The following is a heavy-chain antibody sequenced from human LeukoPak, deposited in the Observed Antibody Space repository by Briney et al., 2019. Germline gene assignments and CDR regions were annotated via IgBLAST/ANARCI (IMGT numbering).Heavy chain of an antibody. CDR3: ARGHGIVVVPAASNWFDP. J-gene: IGHJ5*02. CDR1: GGSFSGYY. V-gene: IGHV4-34*01. CDR2: INHSGST. Sequence: PSETLSLTCAVYGGSFSGYYWSWIRQPPGKGLEWIGEINHSGSTNYNPSLKSRVTISVDTSKNQFSLKLSSVTAADTAVYHCARGHGIVVVPAASNWFDPWGQGTLVTVSS. D-gene: IGHD2-2*01.